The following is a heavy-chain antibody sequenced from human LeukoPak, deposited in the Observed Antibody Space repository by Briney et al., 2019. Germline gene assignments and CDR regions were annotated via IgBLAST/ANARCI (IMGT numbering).Heavy chain of an antibody. V-gene: IGHV4-4*07. CDR3: ARDLLRFLEWSLLDAFDI. Sequence: PSESLSLTCTVSGGSISSYYWSWIRQPAGKGLEWIGRIYTSGSTNYNPSLKNRVTMSVDTSKSQFSLKLSSVNAADTAVYYCARDLLRFLEWSLLDAFDIGGQGTMVTVSS. CDR2: IYTSGST. J-gene: IGHJ3*02. CDR1: GGSISSYY. D-gene: IGHD3-3*01.